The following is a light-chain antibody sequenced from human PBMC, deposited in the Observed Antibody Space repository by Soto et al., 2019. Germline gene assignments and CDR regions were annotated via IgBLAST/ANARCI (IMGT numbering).Light chain of an antibody. CDR1: QSVKSSY. J-gene: IGKJ2*01. Sequence: EIVLTQSPGTLSLSPGERATLSCRASQSVKSSYLAWYQQKPGQAPRLLIYGASSRVTGIPDRFSGSGSGTDFTLTISRLEPEDFAVYYCQQYGSSLYTFGQGTKLEIK. V-gene: IGKV3-20*01. CDR3: QQYGSSLYT. CDR2: GAS.